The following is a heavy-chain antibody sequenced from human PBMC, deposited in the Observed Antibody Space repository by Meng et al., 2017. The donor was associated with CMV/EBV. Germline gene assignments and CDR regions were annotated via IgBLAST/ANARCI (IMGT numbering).Heavy chain of an antibody. D-gene: IGHD3-3*01. CDR3: ARAATSIYYDFWSGYYISPFLSHYYYYGMDV. Sequence: ASVKVSCKASGYTFTGYYMHWVRQAPGQGLEWMGWINPNSGGTNYAQKFQGRVTITRNTSISTAYMELSSLRSEDTAVYYCARAATSIYYDFWSGYYISPFLSHYYYYGMDVWGQGTTVTVSS. CDR1: GYTFTGYY. CDR2: INPNSGGT. J-gene: IGHJ6*02. V-gene: IGHV1-2*02.